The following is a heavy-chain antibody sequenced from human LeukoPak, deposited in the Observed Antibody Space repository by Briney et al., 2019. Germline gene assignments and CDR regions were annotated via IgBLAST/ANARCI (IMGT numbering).Heavy chain of an antibody. CDR3: ATIDSGSYPFDY. Sequence: ASVKVSCKASGYTFTSYDINWVRQAPGQGLEWMGIINPSGGSTSYAQKFQGRVTMTRDTSTSTVYMELSSLRSEDTAVYYCATIDSGSYPFDYWGQGTLVTVSS. D-gene: IGHD1-26*01. J-gene: IGHJ4*02. V-gene: IGHV1-46*01. CDR2: INPSGGST. CDR1: GYTFTSYD.